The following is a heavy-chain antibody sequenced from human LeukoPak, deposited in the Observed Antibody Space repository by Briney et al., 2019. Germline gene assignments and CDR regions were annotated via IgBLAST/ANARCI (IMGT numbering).Heavy chain of an antibody. CDR3: ATNLPPCTNGVCYGHYYYYYGMDV. V-gene: IGHV1-24*01. CDR1: GYTLTESS. CDR2: FDPEDGET. Sequence: ASVKVSCKVSGYTLTESSMHWVRQAPGKGLEWMGGFDPEDGETIYAQKFQGRVTMTEDTSTDTAYMELSSLRSEDTAVYYCATNLPPCTNGVCYGHYYYYYGMDVWGQGTTVTVSS. D-gene: IGHD2-8*01. J-gene: IGHJ6*02.